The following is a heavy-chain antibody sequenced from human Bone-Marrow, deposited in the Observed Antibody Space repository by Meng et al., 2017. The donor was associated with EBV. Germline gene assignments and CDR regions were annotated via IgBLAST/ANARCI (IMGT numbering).Heavy chain of an antibody. CDR3: ARGRETYYDYIWGSYRSYYFDY. V-gene: IGHV1-69*01. CDR1: GGPFSSYA. J-gene: IGHJ4*02. D-gene: IGHD3-16*02. CDR2: IIPIFGTA. Sequence: QVQLVQSGAEVKKPGSSVKVSCKASGGPFSSYAISWVRQAPGQGLEWMGGIIPIFGTANYAQKFQGRVTITADESTSTAYMELSSLRSEDTAVYYCARGRETYYDYIWGSYRSYYFDYWGQGPLVTV.